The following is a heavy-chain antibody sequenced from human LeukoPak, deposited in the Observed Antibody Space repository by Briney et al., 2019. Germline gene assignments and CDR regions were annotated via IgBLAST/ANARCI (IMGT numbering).Heavy chain of an antibody. CDR1: GFTVSSNY. D-gene: IGHD2-2*01. V-gene: IGHV3-30-3*01. J-gene: IGHJ4*02. CDR3: ARDFSTSYLDY. Sequence: GGSLRLSCAASGFTVSSNYMSWVRQAPGKGLEWVAVISYDGSNKYYADSVKGRFTISRDNSKNTLYLQMNSLRAEDTAVYYCARDFSTSYLDYWGQGTLVTVSS. CDR2: ISYDGSNK.